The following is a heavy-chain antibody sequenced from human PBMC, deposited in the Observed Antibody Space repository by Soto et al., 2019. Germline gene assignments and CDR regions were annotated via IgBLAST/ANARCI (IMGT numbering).Heavy chain of an antibody. CDR3: VGYGYNGKYDY. V-gene: IGHV4-34*01. CDR2: INHSGST. D-gene: IGHD5-12*01. CDR1: GGYFRCYY. Sequence: PSETLSLTCAVDGGYFRCYYLSWIRQPPGKGLEWIGEINHSGSTNYNPSLKSRVTISVDTSKNQFSLKLSSVTAADTAVYYCVGYGYNGKYDYWGQGTLVTVSS. J-gene: IGHJ4*02.